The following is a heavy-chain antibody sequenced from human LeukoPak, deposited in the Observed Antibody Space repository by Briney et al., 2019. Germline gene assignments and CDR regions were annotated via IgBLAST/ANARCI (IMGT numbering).Heavy chain of an antibody. CDR2: TYYRSKWYN. D-gene: IGHD3-22*01. CDR3: ARDSSLANNYYDSSGYYPARWYYGMDV. CDR1: GDSVSSNSAA. V-gene: IGHV6-1*01. J-gene: IGHJ6*02. Sequence: SQTLSLTCAISGDSVSSNSAAWNWIRQSPSRGLEWLGRTYYRSKWYNDYVVSVESRITINPDTSKNQFSLQLNSVTPEDTAVYYCARDSSLANNYYDSSGYYPARWYYGMDVWGQGTTVTVSS.